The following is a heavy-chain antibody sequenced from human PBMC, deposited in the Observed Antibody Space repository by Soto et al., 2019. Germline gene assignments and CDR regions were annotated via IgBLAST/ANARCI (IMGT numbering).Heavy chain of an antibody. V-gene: IGHV3-23*01. D-gene: IGHD1-20*01. CDR2: ISGSGGST. CDR3: AKSFGGITGTNWFDP. J-gene: IGHJ5*02. CDR1: GFTFSSYA. Sequence: GGSLRLSCAASGFTFSSYAMSWVRQAPGKGLEWVSAISGSGGSTYYAGSVKGRFTISRDNSKNTLYLQMNSLRAEDTAVYYCAKSFGGITGTNWFDPWGQGTLVTVSS.